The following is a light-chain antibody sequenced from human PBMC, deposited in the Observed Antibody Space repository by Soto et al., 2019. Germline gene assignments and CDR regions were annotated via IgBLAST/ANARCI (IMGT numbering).Light chain of an antibody. V-gene: IGLV3-1*01. CDR1: KLGDKY. Sequence: SYELTQPPSVSVSPGQTASITCSGDKLGDKYACWYQQKPGQSPVLVIYQDSKRASGIPERFSGSNSGNTATLTISGTQAMDEADYYCQEWDSSTGVFGGGTKLTVL. J-gene: IGLJ2*01. CDR3: QEWDSSTGV. CDR2: QDS.